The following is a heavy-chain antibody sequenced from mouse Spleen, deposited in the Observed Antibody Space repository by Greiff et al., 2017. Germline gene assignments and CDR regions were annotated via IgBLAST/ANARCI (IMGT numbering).Heavy chain of an antibody. CDR3: ARRLGGFDY. CDR2: ISGGGGNT. D-gene: IGHD3-3*01. Sequence: EVMLVESGGGLVKPGGSLKLSCAASGFTFSSYTMSWVRQTPEKRLEWVATISGGGGNTYYPDSVKGRFTISRDNAKNTLYLQMSSLRSEDTALYYCARRLGGFDYWGQGTTLTVSS. V-gene: IGHV5-9*01. J-gene: IGHJ2*01. CDR1: GFTFSSYT.